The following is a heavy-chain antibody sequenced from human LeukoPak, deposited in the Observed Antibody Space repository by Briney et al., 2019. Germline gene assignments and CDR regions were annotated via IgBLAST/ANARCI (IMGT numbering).Heavy chain of an antibody. CDR2: ISYSGST. D-gene: IGHD3-16*02. J-gene: IGHJ4*02. V-gene: IGHV4-59*01. CDR1: GGSISSYY. Sequence: SETLSLTCTVSGGSISSYYWSWVRQPPGKGLEWVGYISYSGSTNYNTSLKSRVTISVEKSKKQFSLKLSSVPAADTAVYYCAKYVWGSYPTFEDYWGQGTLVTVSS. CDR3: AKYVWGSYPTFEDY.